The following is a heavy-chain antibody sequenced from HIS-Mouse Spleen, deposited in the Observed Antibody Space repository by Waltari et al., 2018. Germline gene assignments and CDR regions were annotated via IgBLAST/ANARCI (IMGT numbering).Heavy chain of an antibody. CDR2: ISYDGSNK. V-gene: IGHV3-30-3*01. CDR3: ARDHRNNWAIRD. J-gene: IGHJ4*02. D-gene: IGHD1-20*01. CDR1: GFTFSSYA. Sequence: QVQLVESGGGVVQPGRSLRLSCAASGFTFSSYAMHWVRQAQGKGLEWVEVISYDGSNKYYPDSVKGRFTISRDNSKNTLYLQMNSLRAEDTAVYYCARDHRNNWAIRDWGQGTLVTVSS.